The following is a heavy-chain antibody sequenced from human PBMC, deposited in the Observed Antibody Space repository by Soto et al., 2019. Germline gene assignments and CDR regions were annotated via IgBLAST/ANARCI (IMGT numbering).Heavy chain of an antibody. CDR2: IFYSGST. J-gene: IGHJ4*02. D-gene: IGHD1-26*01. CDR3: ARTSSVAWPFDL. CDR1: GGSVNYYH. Sequence: QVQLQASGPRLVKPSETLSLTCSVSGGSVNYYHCDWIRQSPGKELEWIGSIFYSGSTNYNPSLQSRLTLSVDTSNNQFSLKLTSLTVADTAIYFCARTSSVAWPFDLWGRGTLVTVSS. V-gene: IGHV4-59*02.